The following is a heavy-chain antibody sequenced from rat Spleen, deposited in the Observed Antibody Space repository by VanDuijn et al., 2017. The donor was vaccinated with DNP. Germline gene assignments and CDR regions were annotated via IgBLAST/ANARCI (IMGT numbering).Heavy chain of an antibody. D-gene: IGHD4-3*01. CDR1: GFTFSNYG. V-gene: IGHV5-22*01. CDR3: VRWNSGHFDY. Sequence: EVQLVESGGGLVQPGRSLKLSCAASGFTFSNYGMAWVRQAPKKGLEWVAYIGSAAYAPYYGDSVKGRFTISRDNAKSTLYLQMNSLRSEDMATYYCVRWNSGHFDYWGQGVMVPVSS. J-gene: IGHJ2*01. CDR2: IGSAAYAP.